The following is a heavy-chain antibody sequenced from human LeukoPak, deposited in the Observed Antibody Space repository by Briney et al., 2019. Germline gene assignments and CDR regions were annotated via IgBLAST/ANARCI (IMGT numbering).Heavy chain of an antibody. CDR2: ISSSSSYI. V-gene: IGHV3-21*01. CDR3: ARVVVVPAAIYYYGMDV. Sequence: GGSLRLSCAASGFTFKNAWMSWVRQAPGKGLEWVSSISSSSSYIYYADSVKGRFTISRDNAKNSLYLQMNSLRAEDTAVYYCARVVVVPAAIYYYGMDVWGQGTTVTVSS. J-gene: IGHJ6*02. CDR1: GFTFKNAW. D-gene: IGHD2-2*01.